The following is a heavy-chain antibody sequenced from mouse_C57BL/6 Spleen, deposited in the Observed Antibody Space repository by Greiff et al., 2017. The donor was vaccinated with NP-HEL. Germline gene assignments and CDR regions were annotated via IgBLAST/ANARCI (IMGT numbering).Heavy chain of an antibody. V-gene: IGHV1-22*01. CDR1: GYTFTDYN. D-gene: IGHD1-1*01. CDR3: ARDPYYYGSSFDD. Sequence: EVQLQQSGPELVKPGASVKMSCKASGYTFTDYNMHWVKQSHGKSLEWIGYINPNNGGTSYNQKFKGKATLTVNKSSNTAYMELRSLTSEDSAVYYCARDPYYYGSSFDDWGQGTTLTVSS. CDR2: INPNNGGT. J-gene: IGHJ2*01.